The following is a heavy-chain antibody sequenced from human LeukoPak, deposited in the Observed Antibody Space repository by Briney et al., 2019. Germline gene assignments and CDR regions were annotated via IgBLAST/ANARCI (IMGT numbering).Heavy chain of an antibody. Sequence: ASVKVSCKASGYTFISYAMKWLRQAPGQWLEWMGWINTNTGNPTYAQGFTGRFVFSLDTSVSTAYLQISSLKAEDTAVYYCEVYGDYDFDYWGQGTLVTVSS. V-gene: IGHV7-4-1*02. CDR1: GYTFISYA. CDR3: EVYGDYDFDY. J-gene: IGHJ4*02. CDR2: INTNTGNP. D-gene: IGHD4-17*01.